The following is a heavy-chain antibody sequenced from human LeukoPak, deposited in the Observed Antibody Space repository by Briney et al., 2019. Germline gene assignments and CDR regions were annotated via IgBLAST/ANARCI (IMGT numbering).Heavy chain of an antibody. J-gene: IGHJ5*02. V-gene: IGHV4-34*01. D-gene: IGHD6-13*01. CDR2: INHSGST. CDR3: ARGIGYSSSWYEGRRVWFDP. CDR1: GGSFSGYY. Sequence: SETLSLTCAVYGGSFSGYYWSWIRQPPGKGLEWIGEINHSGSTNYNPSLKSRVTISVDTSKNQLSLKLSSVTAADTAVYYCARGIGYSSSWYEGRRVWFDPWGQGTLVTVSS.